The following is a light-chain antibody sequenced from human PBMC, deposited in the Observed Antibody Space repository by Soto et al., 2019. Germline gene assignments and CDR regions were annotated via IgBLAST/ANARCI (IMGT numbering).Light chain of an antibody. CDR1: RTDVGGYNL. CDR2: EGS. Sequence: QSALTQPASVSGSPGHSISISCTGTRTDVGGYNLVSWYQQHPGKAPRLMIYEGSERPSGVSNRFSGSNSGSTASLTISGLQAEDEADYYCCSYSGSNTLVFGGGTKLTVL. J-gene: IGLJ2*01. V-gene: IGLV2-23*01. CDR3: CSYSGSNTLV.